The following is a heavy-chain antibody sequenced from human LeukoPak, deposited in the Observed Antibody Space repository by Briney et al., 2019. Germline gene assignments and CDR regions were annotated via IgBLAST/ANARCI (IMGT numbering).Heavy chain of an antibody. CDR2: INPNSGGT. J-gene: IGHJ4*02. Sequence: ASVKVSCKASGYTFTGYYMHWVRQAPGQGLEWMGWINPNSGGTNYAQKFQGRVTMTRDTSISTAYMELSRLRSDDTAVYYCARARITMVRGVITPDYWGQGTLVTVSS. V-gene: IGHV1-2*02. CDR3: ARARITMVRGVITPDY. D-gene: IGHD3-10*01. CDR1: GYTFTGYY.